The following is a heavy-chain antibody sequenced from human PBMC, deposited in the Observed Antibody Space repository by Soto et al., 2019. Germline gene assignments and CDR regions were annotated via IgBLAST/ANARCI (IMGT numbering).Heavy chain of an antibody. Sequence: PGGSLRLSCAASGFTFSSYSMNWVRQAPGKGLEWVSSISSSSSYIYYADSVKGRFTISRDNAKNSLYLQMNSLRAEDTAVYFCAKRRGAGGHFDYCGQGALVTVSS. D-gene: IGHD2-15*01. CDR2: ISSSSSYI. CDR3: AKRRGAGGHFDY. V-gene: IGHV3-21*01. CDR1: GFTFSSYS. J-gene: IGHJ4*02.